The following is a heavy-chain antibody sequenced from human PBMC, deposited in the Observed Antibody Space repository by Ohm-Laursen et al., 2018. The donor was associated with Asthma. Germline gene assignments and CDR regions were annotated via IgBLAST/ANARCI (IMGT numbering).Heavy chain of an antibody. CDR3: ATGGNSVRIDY. J-gene: IGHJ4*02. CDR2: ISYDGSNK. V-gene: IGHV3-30*03. D-gene: IGHD4-23*01. CDR1: GFTFSSYG. Sequence: SLRLSCAAPGFTFSSYGMHWVRQAPGKGLEWVAVISYDGSNKYYADSVKGRFTISRDNSKNTLYLQMNSLRAEDTAVYYCATGGNSVRIDYWGQGTLVTVSS.